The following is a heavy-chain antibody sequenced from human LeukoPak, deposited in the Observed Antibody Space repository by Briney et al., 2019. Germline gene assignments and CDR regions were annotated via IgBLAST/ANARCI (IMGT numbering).Heavy chain of an antibody. D-gene: IGHD3-22*01. J-gene: IGHJ4*02. V-gene: IGHV3-30*18. CDR3: AKGGYYYDSSGYSTGDYFDY. CDR2: ISYDGSNK. Sequence: PGGSLRLSCAASGFTFSTYGMHWVRQAPGKGLEWVAVISYDGSNKYYADSVKGRFTISRDNSKNTLYLQMNSLRAEDTAVYYCAKGGYYYDSSGYSTGDYFDYWGQGTLVTVSS. CDR1: GFTFSTYG.